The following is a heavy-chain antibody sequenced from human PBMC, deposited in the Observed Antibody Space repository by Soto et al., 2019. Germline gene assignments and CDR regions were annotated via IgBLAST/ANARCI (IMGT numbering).Heavy chain of an antibody. CDR3: AKVGCSSTSCYAPYYYYMDV. Sequence: GGSLRLSXAASGFTFSSYAMSWVRQAPGKGLEWVSAISGSGGSTYYADSVKGRFTISRDNSKNTLYLQMNSLRAEDTAVYYCAKVGCSSTSCYAPYYYYMDVWGKGTTVTVSS. CDR1: GFTFSSYA. CDR2: ISGSGGST. J-gene: IGHJ6*03. D-gene: IGHD2-2*01. V-gene: IGHV3-23*01.